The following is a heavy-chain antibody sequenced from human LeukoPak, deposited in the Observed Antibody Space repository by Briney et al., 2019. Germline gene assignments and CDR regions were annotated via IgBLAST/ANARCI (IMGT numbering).Heavy chain of an antibody. CDR2: IYYSGST. CDR3: ARYYDRTGFDY. V-gene: IGHV4-59*08. Sequence: SETLSLTCTVSNGSLRSYYWGWVRQSPGKGLEWIGYIYYSGSTNYNPSLKSRVTISIHTSRNQFSLMLSSVTAADTAMYYCARYYDRTGFDYWGQGTLVTVSS. J-gene: IGHJ4*02. CDR1: NGSLRSYY. D-gene: IGHD3-16*01.